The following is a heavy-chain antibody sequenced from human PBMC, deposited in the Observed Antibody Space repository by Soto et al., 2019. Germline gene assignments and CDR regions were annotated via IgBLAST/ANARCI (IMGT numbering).Heavy chain of an antibody. V-gene: IGHV1-69*13. CDR2: IIPIFGTA. D-gene: IGHD3-9*01. CDR1: GGTFSSYA. J-gene: IGHJ6*02. CDR3: AQRSTDYDILTGYYGV. Sequence: ASVKVSCKASGGTFSSYAISWVRQAPGQGLEWMGGIIPIFGTANYAQKFQGRVTITADESTSTAYMELSSLRSEDTSVYYCAQRSTDYDILTGYYGVWGQGTTVTVS.